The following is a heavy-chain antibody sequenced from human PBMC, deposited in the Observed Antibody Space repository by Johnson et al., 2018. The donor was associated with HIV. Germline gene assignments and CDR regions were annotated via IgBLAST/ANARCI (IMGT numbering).Heavy chain of an antibody. CDR1: GFTFSSYG. J-gene: IGHJ3*02. V-gene: IGHV3-30*18. CDR2: ISYDGSNK. Sequence: QVQLVESGGGVVRPGGSLRLSCAASGFTFSSYGMHWVRQAPGKGLEWVAVISYDGSNKYYADSLKGRFTISRDNSKNTLYLQSNSLRAEDTAVYYCAKGHYYDSSDYYTQRYAFYIWGQATMVTFSS. CDR3: AKGHYYDSSDYYTQRYAFYI. D-gene: IGHD3-22*01.